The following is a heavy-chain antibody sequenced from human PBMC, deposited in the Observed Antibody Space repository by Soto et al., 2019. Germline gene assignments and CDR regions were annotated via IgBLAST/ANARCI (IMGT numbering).Heavy chain of an antibody. V-gene: IGHV1-18*01. CDR2: ISAYNGNT. Sequence: ASVKVSCKASGYTFTSYGISWVRQAPGQGLEWMGWISAYNGNTNYAQKLQGRVTMTTDTSTSTAYMELRSLRSDDTAVYYCATHDGPAAAGLVLDFWGQGTLVTVSS. D-gene: IGHD6-13*01. J-gene: IGHJ4*02. CDR3: ATHDGPAAAGLVLDF. CDR1: GYTFTSYG.